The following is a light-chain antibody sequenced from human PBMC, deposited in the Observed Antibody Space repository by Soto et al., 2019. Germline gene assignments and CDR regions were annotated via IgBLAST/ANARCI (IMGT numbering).Light chain of an antibody. V-gene: IGLV2-14*01. CDR1: SSDVGGYRY. CDR2: EVS. J-gene: IGLJ1*01. CDR3: SSYTSTSPCV. Sequence: QSVLTQPASVSGSPGQSITISCTGTSSDVGGYRYVSWYQHHPGKAPKLMIYEVSNRPSGVSNRFSGSKSGNTASLTISGLQADDEADYYCSSYTSTSPCVFGTGTKVTVL.